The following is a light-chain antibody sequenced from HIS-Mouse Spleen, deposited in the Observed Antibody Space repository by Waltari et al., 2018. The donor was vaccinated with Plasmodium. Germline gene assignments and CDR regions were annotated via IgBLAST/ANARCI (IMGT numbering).Light chain of an antibody. J-gene: IGLJ3*02. V-gene: IGLV1-47*01. CDR1: SSNIGSNY. Sequence: QSVLTQPPSASGTPGQRVTISCSGSSSNIGSNYVYWYQQLPGTAPKLLIYRNKQRPSGFPDRFSGSKAGTSASRAISGLRSEDEADYYCAAWDDSLSGRVFGGGTKLTVL. CDR3: AAWDDSLSGRV. CDR2: RNK.